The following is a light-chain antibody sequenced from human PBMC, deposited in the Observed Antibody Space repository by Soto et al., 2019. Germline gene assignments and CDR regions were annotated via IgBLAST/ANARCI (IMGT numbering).Light chain of an antibody. CDR1: QTISNH. Sequence: IQMTQSPSSLSASIGDRVTITCRASQTISNHLAWYQQKPGKPPQLLISVASRLQNGVPSWFSGSGSGTDFTLAIIILQPEDFGTYYCQQTFSTLTFGPGTKVDI. CDR2: VAS. CDR3: QQTFSTLT. J-gene: IGKJ3*01. V-gene: IGKV1-39*01.